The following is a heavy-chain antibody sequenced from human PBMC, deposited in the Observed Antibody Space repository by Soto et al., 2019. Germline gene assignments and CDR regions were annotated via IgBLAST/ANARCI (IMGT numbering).Heavy chain of an antibody. CDR1: GFTLGTYG. Sequence: QVQLAESGGGVVQPGRSLTITCAASGFTLGTYGMHWVRQAPGKGLEWVAVISNDGGDKYYSDSVMGRFTISRDNSKNTLFLQMNSLRAEDTAVYFCAKEFFDSSGLYPSLDALDIWGPGTVVTVSS. CDR3: AKEFFDSSGLYPSLDALDI. J-gene: IGHJ3*02. D-gene: IGHD3-22*01. CDR2: ISNDGGDK. V-gene: IGHV3-30*18.